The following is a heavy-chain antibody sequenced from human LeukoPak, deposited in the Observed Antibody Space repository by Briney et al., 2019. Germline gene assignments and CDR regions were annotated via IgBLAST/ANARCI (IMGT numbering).Heavy chain of an antibody. Sequence: GGSLRLSCEASGFTFSNYAMSWVRQAPGKGLEWVSTISGSGGSAFYADSVKGRFTISRDNSKNTLYLQMNSPRAEDTAVYYCAKSGDYWGQGTLVTVSS. D-gene: IGHD3-10*01. J-gene: IGHJ4*02. V-gene: IGHV3-23*01. CDR3: AKSGDY. CDR1: GFTFSNYA. CDR2: ISGSGGSA.